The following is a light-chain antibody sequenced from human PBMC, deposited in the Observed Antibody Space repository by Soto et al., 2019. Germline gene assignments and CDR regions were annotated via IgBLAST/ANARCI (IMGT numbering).Light chain of an antibody. CDR2: DVS. J-gene: IGLJ3*02. CDR3: SSYTSSSTWV. CDR1: TSDVGSYNY. Sequence: QSALTQPASVSGSPGQSITISCTGTTSDVGSYNYVSWYQKNPGKAPKLLVYDVSNRPSGVSNRFSGSKSGNTASLTISGLQPEDEADYYCSSYTSSSTWVFGGGTKL. V-gene: IGLV2-14*01.